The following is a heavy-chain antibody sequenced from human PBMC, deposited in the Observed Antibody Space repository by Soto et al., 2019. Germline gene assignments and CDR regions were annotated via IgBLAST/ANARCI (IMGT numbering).Heavy chain of an antibody. J-gene: IGHJ6*02. D-gene: IGHD2-2*01. CDR1: GFTFSSYA. CDR2: ISGSGGST. CDR3: AKDPRRDIVVVGPLTKYYYYGMDV. V-gene: IGHV3-23*01. Sequence: GGSLRLSCAASGFTFSSYAMSWVRQAPGKGLEWVSAISGSGGSTYYADSVKGRFTISRDNSKNTLYLQMNSLRAEDTAVYYCAKDPRRDIVVVGPLTKYYYYGMDVWGQGTTVTVSS.